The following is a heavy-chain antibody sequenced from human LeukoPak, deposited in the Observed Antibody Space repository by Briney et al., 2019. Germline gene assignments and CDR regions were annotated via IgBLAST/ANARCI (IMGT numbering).Heavy chain of an antibody. D-gene: IGHD3-10*01. CDR3: ARHDYYGSLNWVDP. CDR1: GGSLNSPNYY. CDR2: IYYTGTT. V-gene: IGHV4-39*01. Sequence: PSETLSLTCIVSGGSLNSPNYYWGWIRQPPGKGLEWIGTIYYTGTTYYNPSLKSRLTISVDTSKNHFSLKLTSVTAADTAVYYCARHDYYGSLNWVDPWGQGTLITVSS. J-gene: IGHJ5*02.